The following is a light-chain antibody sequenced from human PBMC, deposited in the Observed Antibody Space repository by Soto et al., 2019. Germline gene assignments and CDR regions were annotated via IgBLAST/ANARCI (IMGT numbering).Light chain of an antibody. CDR2: EVN. V-gene: IGLV2-8*01. CDR3: SSYAGSNNWV. J-gene: IGLJ3*02. Sequence: QSALTQPPSASGSLGQSVTISCTGTSSDVGGYKYVSWYQQHPGKAPKVMIYEVNKRPSGVPDRFSGSKSGNTASLTVSGLQAEDEADYYCSSYAGSNNWVFGGGTKLTGL. CDR1: SSDVGGYKY.